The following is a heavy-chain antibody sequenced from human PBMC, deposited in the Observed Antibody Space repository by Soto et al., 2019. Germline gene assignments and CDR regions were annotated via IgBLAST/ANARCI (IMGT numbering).Heavy chain of an antibody. CDR3: ARGTARLDY. V-gene: IGHV3-30-3*01. Sequence: VAVISYDGSNKYYADSVKGRFTISRDNSKNTLYLQMNSLRAEDTAVYYCARGTARLDYWGQGTLVTVSS. D-gene: IGHD6-6*01. CDR2: ISYDGSNK. J-gene: IGHJ4*02.